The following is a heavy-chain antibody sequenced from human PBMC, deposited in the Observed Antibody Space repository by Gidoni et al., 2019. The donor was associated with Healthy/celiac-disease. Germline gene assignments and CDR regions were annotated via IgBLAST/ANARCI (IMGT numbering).Heavy chain of an antibody. D-gene: IGHD6-13*01. Sequence: EVQLVESGGGLGKPGGSVRPSCAASGFTFSSYRMNRVRQAPGEGLGWVSSISSSSSYIYYADSVKGRFTISRDNAKNSLYLQMNSLRAEDTAVYYCARDRGRGYSSSWYVTDYWGQGTLVTVSS. J-gene: IGHJ4*02. CDR2: ISSSSSYI. V-gene: IGHV3-21*01. CDR3: ARDRGRGYSSSWYVTDY. CDR1: GFTFSSYR.